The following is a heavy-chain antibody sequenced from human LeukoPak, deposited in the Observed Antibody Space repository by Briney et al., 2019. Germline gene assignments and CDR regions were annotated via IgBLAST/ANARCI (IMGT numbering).Heavy chain of an antibody. CDR3: ARESVAGGFEY. Sequence: ASVKVSCKSSGYTFNGYYMHWVRQAPGQGLEWMGGIIPMQGTPNYAQKFQDRVTISADKSTTTVYMALSSLRYEDTAMYYCARESVAGGFEYWGQGTLVTVSS. V-gene: IGHV1-69*10. CDR2: IIPMQGTP. CDR1: GYTFNGYY. D-gene: IGHD6-19*01. J-gene: IGHJ4*02.